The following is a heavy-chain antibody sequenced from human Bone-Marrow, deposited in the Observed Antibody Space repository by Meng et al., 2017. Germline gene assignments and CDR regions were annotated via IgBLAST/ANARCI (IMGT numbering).Heavy chain of an antibody. CDR1: GYTFTDSY. CDR3: ARSMGSGGWYVDY. Sequence: QVQVVQSGAEVKKPGGSLKVSCKASGYTFTDSYMHWVRQAPGQGLEWMRWINPYSGGTNYVQKFQGRVTMTRDTSITTAYMELSRLRSDDTAVYYCARSMGSGGWYVDYWGQGTLVTVSS. V-gene: IGHV1-2*02. J-gene: IGHJ4*02. CDR2: INPYSGGT. D-gene: IGHD6-19*01.